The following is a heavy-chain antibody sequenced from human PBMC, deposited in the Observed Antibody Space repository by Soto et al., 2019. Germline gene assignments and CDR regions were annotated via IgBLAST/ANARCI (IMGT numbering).Heavy chain of an antibody. J-gene: IGHJ5*02. CDR1: GGSISSGGYY. Sequence: PSETLSLTCTVSGGSISSGGYYWSWIRQHPGKGLEWIGYIFYSGSTFYSPALKSRVTFSVDTSKNHFSLKLSSVTAADTAVYYCARHKTTMLTVVSAFDPWGQGTRVTSPQ. CDR2: IFYSGST. CDR3: ARHKTTMLTVVSAFDP. V-gene: IGHV4-39*02. D-gene: IGHD3-22*01.